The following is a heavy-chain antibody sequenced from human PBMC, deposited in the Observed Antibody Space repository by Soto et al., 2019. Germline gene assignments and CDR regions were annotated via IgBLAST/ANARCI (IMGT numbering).Heavy chain of an antibody. V-gene: IGHV3-23*01. J-gene: IGHJ6*02. CDR1: GFTFSSYA. CDR2: ISGSGGST. CDR3: ANGYSSSYYYYGMDV. D-gene: IGHD6-13*01. Sequence: GSLRISFAASGFTFSSYAMSWVRQAPGKGLEWVSAISGSGGSTYYADSVKGRFTISRDNSKNTLYLQMNSLRAEDTAVYYCANGYSSSYYYYGMDVWGQGTTVTSP.